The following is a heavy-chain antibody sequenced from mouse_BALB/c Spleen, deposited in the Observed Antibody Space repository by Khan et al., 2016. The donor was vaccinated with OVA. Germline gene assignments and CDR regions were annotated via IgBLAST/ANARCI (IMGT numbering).Heavy chain of an antibody. CDR3: ARSTDGYAFAY. CDR1: GDSISSGY. J-gene: IGHJ3*01. Sequence: EVQLQESGPSLVQPSQTLSLTCSVTGDSISSGYWSWIRKFPGNKLEYMGYMISSGYTYYNPSLKSRISITRHTSKNQHYLQLKSVTTEDTATYYCARSTDGYAFAYWGQGTLLTVSA. CDR2: MISSGYT. D-gene: IGHD2-3*01. V-gene: IGHV3-8*02.